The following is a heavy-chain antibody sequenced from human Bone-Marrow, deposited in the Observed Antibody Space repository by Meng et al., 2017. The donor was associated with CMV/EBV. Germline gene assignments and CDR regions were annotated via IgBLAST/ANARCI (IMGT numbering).Heavy chain of an antibody. CDR1: GYTVTDYY. CDR3: ARSSGWSRFDY. Sequence: QVQLVQSGAGVKKPGASVKVSWKASGYTVTDYYIHWVRQAPGQWLEWMGWINPNDDTNYAQNFQGRVTMTRDMSINTVYMELSRLTSDDTAVYYCARSSGWSRFDYWGLGTLVTVSS. D-gene: IGHD6-19*01. CDR2: INPNDDT. V-gene: IGHV1-2*02. J-gene: IGHJ4*02.